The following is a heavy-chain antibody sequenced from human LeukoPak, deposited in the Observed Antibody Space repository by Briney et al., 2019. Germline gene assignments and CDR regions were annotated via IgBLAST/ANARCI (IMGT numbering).Heavy chain of an antibody. Sequence: PSETLSLTCAVYGGSFSGYYWSWIRQPPGKGLELIGEINHNGSTNNNPSLKSRETILVNTSNNQITLQLRPVTAADTAVYYCASQYYDSSGYYVSYLDYWGQGTLVTVSS. CDR3: ASQYYDSSGYYVSYLDY. CDR2: INHNGST. D-gene: IGHD3-22*01. CDR1: GGSFSGYY. V-gene: IGHV4-34*04. J-gene: IGHJ4*02.